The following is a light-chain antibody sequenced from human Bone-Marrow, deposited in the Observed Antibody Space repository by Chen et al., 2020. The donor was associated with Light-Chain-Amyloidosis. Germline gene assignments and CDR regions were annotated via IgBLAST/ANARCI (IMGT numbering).Light chain of an antibody. CDR1: NIVSTS. Sequence: SYVLPQPSSVSVAPGQTATIACGGNNIVSTSVHWYQQTPGQAPLLVVYDDSDRPSGIPERLSGSNSGNTATTTISRVEAGDEADYYCQVWDRCSDRPVFGGGTKLTVL. CDR3: QVWDRCSDRPV. V-gene: IGLV3-21*02. J-gene: IGLJ3*02. CDR2: DDS.